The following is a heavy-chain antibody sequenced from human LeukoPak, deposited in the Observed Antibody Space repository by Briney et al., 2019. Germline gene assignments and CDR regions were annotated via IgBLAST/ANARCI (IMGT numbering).Heavy chain of an antibody. J-gene: IGHJ4*02. CDR3: ARAPIAAADEDY. Sequence: SETLSLTCTVSGGSISSGGYYWSWIRQPPGKGLEWIGEINHSGSTNYNPSLKSRVTISVDTSKNQFSLKLSSVTAADTAVYYCARAPIAAADEDYWGQGTLVTVSS. CDR1: GGSISSGGYY. CDR2: INHSGST. D-gene: IGHD6-13*01. V-gene: IGHV4-39*07.